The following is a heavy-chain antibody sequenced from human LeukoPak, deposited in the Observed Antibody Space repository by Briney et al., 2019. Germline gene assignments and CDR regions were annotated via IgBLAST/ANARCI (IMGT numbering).Heavy chain of an antibody. CDR2: ISSNGGST. CDR3: ARGSPGGFPADDFWSGYSWTLDY. Sequence: PGGSLRLSCAASGFTFSSYAMHWVRQAPGKGLEYVSAISSNGGSTHYANSVKGRFTISRDNSKNTLYLQMGSLRAEDMAVYYCARGSPGGFPADDFWSGYSWTLDYWGQGTLVTVSS. J-gene: IGHJ4*02. V-gene: IGHV3-64*01. CDR1: GFTFSSYA. D-gene: IGHD3-3*01.